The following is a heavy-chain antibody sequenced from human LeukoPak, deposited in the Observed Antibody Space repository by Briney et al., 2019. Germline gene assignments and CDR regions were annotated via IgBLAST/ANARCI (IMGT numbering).Heavy chain of an antibody. J-gene: IGHJ3*02. CDR3: ARPHDYGDPWAFDI. CDR2: IYYSGST. V-gene: IGHV4-39*01. CDR1: GGSISSSSYY. D-gene: IGHD4-17*01. Sequence: PSETLSLTCTVSGGSISSSSYYWGWIRQPPGKGLEWIGSIYYSGSTYYNPSLKSRVTISVDTSKNQFSLKLSSVTAADTAVYYCARPHDYGDPWAFDIWGQGTMVTVSS.